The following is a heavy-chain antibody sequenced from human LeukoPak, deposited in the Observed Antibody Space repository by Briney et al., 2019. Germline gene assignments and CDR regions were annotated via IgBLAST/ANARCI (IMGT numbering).Heavy chain of an antibody. V-gene: IGHV3-15*01. CDR3: FRHLVVPGAWADY. CDR1: GYTFSYAW. D-gene: IGHD2-15*01. CDR2: IKNKADDGTT. J-gene: IGHJ4*02. Sequence: GGSLRLSCAASGYTFSYAWMSWVRQAPGKGLEWVGRIKNKADDGTTDYAAPVKGRFTISRDDSKNTLYLQMDSLKTEDTAVYYCFRHLVVPGAWADYWGQGTLVTVSS.